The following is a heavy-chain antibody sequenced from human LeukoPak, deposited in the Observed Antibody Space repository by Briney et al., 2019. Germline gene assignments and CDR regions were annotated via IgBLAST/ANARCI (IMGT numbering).Heavy chain of an antibody. CDR2: INPNSGGT. CDR3: ARAGAGEYCSSTSCPETYYYYGMDV. J-gene: IGHJ6*02. CDR1: GYTFTGYY. Sequence: ASVKVSCKAPGYTFTGYYMHWVRQAPGQGLEWMGWINPNSGGTNYAQKFQGRVTMTRDTSISTAYMELSRLRSDDTAVYYCARAGAGEYCSSTSCPETYYYYGMDVWGQGTTVTVSS. V-gene: IGHV1-2*02. D-gene: IGHD2-2*01.